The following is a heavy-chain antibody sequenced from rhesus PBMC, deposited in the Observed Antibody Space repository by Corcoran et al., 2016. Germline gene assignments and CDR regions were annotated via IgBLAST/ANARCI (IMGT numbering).Heavy chain of an antibody. D-gene: IGHD2-15*01. CDR1: GFSVRSYS. J-gene: IGHJ4*01. V-gene: IGHV4-80*01. Sequence: QVQLQASGPGLVNPSETLSLTCAVSGFSVRSYSWTSIRPAPGKGLDWIGEIFGHSDTTYYNPSLKSRVTISKDTSKNEFSLRLTSATAADTAVYYCASHPYPHGSLTYWGQGVLLTVSS. CDR3: ASHPYPHGSLTY. CDR2: IFGHSDTT.